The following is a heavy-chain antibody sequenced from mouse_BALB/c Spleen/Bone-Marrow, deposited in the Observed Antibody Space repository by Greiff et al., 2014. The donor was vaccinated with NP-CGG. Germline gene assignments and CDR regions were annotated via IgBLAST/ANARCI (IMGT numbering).Heavy chain of an antibody. CDR2: ISYDGSN. J-gene: IGHJ2*01. CDR3: ARDQLRFDY. V-gene: IGHV3-6*02. D-gene: IGHD1-1*01. Sequence: VQLQQPGPGLVKPSQPLSLTCSVTGDSITSGYYWNWIRQFPGNKLEWKGYISYDGSNNYNPSLKNRISITRDTSKNQFFLKLNSVTTEDTATYYCARDQLRFDYWGQGTTLTVSS. CDR1: GDSITSGYY.